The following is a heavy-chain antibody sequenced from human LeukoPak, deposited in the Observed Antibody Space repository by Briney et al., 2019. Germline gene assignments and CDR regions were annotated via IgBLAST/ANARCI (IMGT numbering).Heavy chain of an antibody. CDR2: IYYSGST. Sequence: SETLSLTCTVSGGSISSYYWSWIRQPPGKGLEWIGYIYYSGSTNYNPSLKSRVTISVDTSKNQFSLKLSSVTAADTAVYYCARSSSSWYIDAFDIWGQGTMDTVSS. V-gene: IGHV4-59*08. D-gene: IGHD6-13*01. CDR1: GGSISSYY. CDR3: ARSSSSWYIDAFDI. J-gene: IGHJ3*02.